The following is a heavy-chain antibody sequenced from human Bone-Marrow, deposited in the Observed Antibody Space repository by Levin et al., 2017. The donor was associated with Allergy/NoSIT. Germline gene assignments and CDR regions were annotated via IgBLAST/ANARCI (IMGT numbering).Heavy chain of an antibody. CDR3: ARLRKDTIDY. CDR2: ISYSGGTT. D-gene: IGHD2-15*01. J-gene: IGHJ4*02. Sequence: SQTLSLTCRVSGGSISSSSYYWGWIRQAPGKELEWIGSISYSGGTTYYTPSLQSRVTISIDTSKNQFSLKLRSVTAADTAVYHCARLRKDTIDYWGQGTLVTVSS. V-gene: IGHV4-39*01. CDR1: GGSISSSSYY.